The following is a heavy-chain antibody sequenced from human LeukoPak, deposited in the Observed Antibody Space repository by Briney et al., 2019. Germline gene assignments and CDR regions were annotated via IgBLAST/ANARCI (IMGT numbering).Heavy chain of an antibody. V-gene: IGHV3-30*18. CDR1: GFTFSSDG. CDR2: ISYDGSNE. Sequence: GGSLRLSCAASGFTFSSDGMHWVRQAPGKGLEWVSVISYDGSNEYYADSVKGRFTISRDNSNNTLYLQMNSLRAEDTALYYCAKSGVFRYFDWLFDYWGQGTLVTVSS. D-gene: IGHD3-9*01. CDR3: AKSGVFRYFDWLFDY. J-gene: IGHJ4*02.